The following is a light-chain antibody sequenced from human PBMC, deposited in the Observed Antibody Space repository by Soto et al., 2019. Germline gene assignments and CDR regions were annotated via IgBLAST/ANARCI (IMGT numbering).Light chain of an antibody. CDR2: GAS. V-gene: IGKV1-9*01. Sequence: IQLTQSPSSLSASVGDRVTITCRASQAISSYLAWYQQKPGRAPNLLIYGASTLKSGVPSRFSSSGSGTDFTLIISSLQPEDFATYYCQQLNSYPRTFGQGTKVEIK. CDR3: QQLNSYPRT. CDR1: QAISSY. J-gene: IGKJ1*01.